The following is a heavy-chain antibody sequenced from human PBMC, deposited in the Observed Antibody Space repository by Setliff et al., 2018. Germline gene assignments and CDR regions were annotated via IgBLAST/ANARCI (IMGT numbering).Heavy chain of an antibody. J-gene: IGHJ3*02. CDR3: TRRPRGRAAFDI. Sequence: ASETLSLTCTVSGGSISTSSHHWVWIRQSPGKGLEWIGTIYSSGTTYYNLSLKSRVTISLDTSKSQFSLNLGSVTAADTAVYYCTRRPRGRAAFDIWGQGTMGTVSS. V-gene: IGHV4-39*01. D-gene: IGHD3-10*01. CDR1: GGSISTSSHH. CDR2: IYSSGTT.